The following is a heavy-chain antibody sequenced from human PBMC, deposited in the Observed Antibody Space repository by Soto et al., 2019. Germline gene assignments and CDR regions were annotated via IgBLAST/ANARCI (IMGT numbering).Heavy chain of an antibody. V-gene: IGHV3-23*01. CDR3: AKSPSVVLVPSSLGGNNWFDP. D-gene: IGHD3-10*01. J-gene: IGHJ5*02. CDR2: ISGSGAST. Sequence: EVPLFESGGGLVQPGGSLRLSCAASGLTFNNYAMNWVRQSPEKGLEWVSAISGSGASTYYADSVKGRFTISRDNSKNTLFLQMNSLRAEDTAVYFCAKSPSVVLVPSSLGGNNWFDPWGQGTPVTVSS. CDR1: GLTFNNYA.